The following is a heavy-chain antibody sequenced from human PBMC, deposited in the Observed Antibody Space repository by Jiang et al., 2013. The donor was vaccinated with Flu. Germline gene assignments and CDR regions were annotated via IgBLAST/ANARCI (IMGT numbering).Heavy chain of an antibody. CDR3: ARGPDTSGYYFAY. J-gene: IGHJ4*02. CDR2: VIPAEGRT. CDR1: GYSFTDYN. V-gene: IGHV1-46*01. Sequence: GAEVKKPGASVRVSCETSGYSFTDYNIHWIRQAPGQGLEWMGRVIPAEGRTDFAQKFHDRLTVTRDTSTATVYMDLSSLISDDTAIYYCARGPDTSGYYFAYWGQGVLVTVSS. D-gene: IGHD3-22*01.